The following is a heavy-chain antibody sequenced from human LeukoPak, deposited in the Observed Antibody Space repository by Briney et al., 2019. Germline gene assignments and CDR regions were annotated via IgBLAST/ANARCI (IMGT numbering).Heavy chain of an antibody. Sequence: ASVKVSCKASGYTFTTYDITWVRQAAGQGLEWMGWMNPNSGNTGYAPKFQGRVTITADESTSTAYMELSSLRSEDTAVYYCARAPPPRVGPLDYWGQGTLVTVSS. CDR1: GYTFTTYD. D-gene: IGHD1-26*01. V-gene: IGHV1-8*01. J-gene: IGHJ4*02. CDR2: MNPNSGNT. CDR3: ARAPPPRVGPLDY.